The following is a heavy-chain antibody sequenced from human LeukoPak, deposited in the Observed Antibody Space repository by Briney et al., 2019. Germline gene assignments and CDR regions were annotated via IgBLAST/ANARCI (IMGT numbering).Heavy chain of an antibody. CDR1: GGSISSSSYY. Sequence: SSETLSLTCTVSGGSISSSSYYWGWIRQPPGKGLEWIGYIYYSGSTNYNPSLKSRVTISVDTSKNQFSLKLSSVTAADTAVYYCATDLKEYSSSWSAFDYWGQGTLVTVSS. V-gene: IGHV4-61*05. CDR2: IYYSGST. D-gene: IGHD6-13*01. CDR3: ATDLKEYSSSWSAFDY. J-gene: IGHJ4*02.